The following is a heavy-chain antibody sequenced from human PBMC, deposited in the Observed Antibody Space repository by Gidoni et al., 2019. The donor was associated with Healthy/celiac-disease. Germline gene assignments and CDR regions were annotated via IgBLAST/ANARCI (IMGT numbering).Heavy chain of an antibody. D-gene: IGHD2-21*02. CDR3: ASCGGDCFDAFDI. CDR2: TRNKANSYTT. J-gene: IGHJ3*02. Sequence: EVQLVESGGGLVQPGGSLRLSCAASGFTFSHHYMDWVRQAPGKGLEWVGRTRNKANSYTTEYAASVKGRFTISRDDSKNSLYLQMNSLKTEDTAVYYCASCGGDCFDAFDIWGQGTMVTVSS. CDR1: GFTFSHHY. V-gene: IGHV3-72*01.